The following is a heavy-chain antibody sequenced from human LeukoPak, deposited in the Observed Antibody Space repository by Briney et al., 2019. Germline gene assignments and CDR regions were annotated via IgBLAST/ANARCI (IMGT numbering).Heavy chain of an antibody. CDR3: AKVYYYGSGSYKSPYYYYYGMDV. CDR1: GFTFSSYG. D-gene: IGHD3-10*01. CDR2: ISYDGSNK. J-gene: IGHJ6*02. V-gene: IGHV3-30*18. Sequence: GGSLRLSCAASGFTFSSYGMHWVRQAPGKGLEWVAVISYDGSNKYYADSVKGRFTISRDNSKNTLYLQMNSLRAEDTAVYYCAKVYYYGSGSYKSPYYYYYGMDVWGQGTTVTVSS.